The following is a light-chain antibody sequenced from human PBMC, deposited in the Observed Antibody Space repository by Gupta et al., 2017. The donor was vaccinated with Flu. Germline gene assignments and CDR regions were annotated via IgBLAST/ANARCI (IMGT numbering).Light chain of an antibody. V-gene: IGKV3-15*01. J-gene: IGKJ4*01. CDR2: GAS. Sequence: PGTLSVSPGEKATLSCGASQSVSSNLAWYQQKPGQPPRLLIYGASTRATGIPARFSGIGSGTEFALTINSLQSEDFAVYYCQQYHNWPVTFGGGTTVDIK. CDR1: QSVSSN. CDR3: QQYHNWPVT.